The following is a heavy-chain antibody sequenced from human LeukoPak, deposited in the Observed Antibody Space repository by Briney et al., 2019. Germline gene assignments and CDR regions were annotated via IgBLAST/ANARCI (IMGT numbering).Heavy chain of an antibody. CDR2: INHSGST. D-gene: IGHD6-13*01. CDR1: GGSFSGYY. V-gene: IGHV4-34*01. CDR3: ARKPSGYSSSWPFDY. Sequence: PSETLSLTCAVYGGSFSGYYWSWIRQPPGKGLEWIGEINHSGSTNYNPSLKSRVTISVDTSKNQFSLKLSSVTAADTAVYYCARKPSGYSSSWPFDYWGQGTLVTVSS. J-gene: IGHJ4*02.